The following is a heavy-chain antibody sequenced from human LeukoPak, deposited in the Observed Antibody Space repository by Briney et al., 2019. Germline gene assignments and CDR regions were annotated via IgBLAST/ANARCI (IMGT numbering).Heavy chain of an antibody. D-gene: IGHD3-10*01. CDR2: INHSGST. Sequence: SETLSLTCAVYSGSFSGYYWSWIRQPPGKGLEWIGEINHSGSTNYNPSLKSRVTISLDMSKNQFSLKLNSVTAADTAVYYCARSELLWFGGVNSGFDYWGQGTLASVSS. CDR3: ARSELLWFGGVNSGFDY. V-gene: IGHV4-34*01. J-gene: IGHJ4*02. CDR1: SGSFSGYY.